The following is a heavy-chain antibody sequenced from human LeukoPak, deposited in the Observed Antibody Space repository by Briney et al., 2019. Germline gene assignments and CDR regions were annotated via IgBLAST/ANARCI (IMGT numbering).Heavy chain of an antibody. CDR2: IYYRGST. J-gene: IGHJ6*02. CDR3: ARHGGYYDSKPGYYYGMDV. CDR1: GGSISSYY. V-gene: IGHV4-59*08. D-gene: IGHD3-22*01. Sequence: PSETLSLTCTVSGGSISSYYWSWIRQPPGKGLEWIGYIYYRGSTNYNPSLKSRVTISVDTSKNQFSLKLSSVTAADTAVYYCARHGGYYDSKPGYYYGMDVWGQGTTVTVSS.